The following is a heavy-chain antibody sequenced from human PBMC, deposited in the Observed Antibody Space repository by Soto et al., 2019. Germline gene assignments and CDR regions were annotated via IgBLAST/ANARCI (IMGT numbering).Heavy chain of an antibody. CDR2: INHSGST. D-gene: IGHD6-13*01. J-gene: IGHJ5*02. CDR3: ASESSSWYNWFDP. V-gene: IGHV4-34*01. CDR1: GGSFSGYY. Sequence: SETLSLTCAVYGGSFSGYYWSWIRQPPGKGLEWIGEINHSGSTNYNPSLKSRVTISVDTSKNQFSLKLSSVTAADTAVYYCASESSSWYNWFDPWGQGTLVTVSS.